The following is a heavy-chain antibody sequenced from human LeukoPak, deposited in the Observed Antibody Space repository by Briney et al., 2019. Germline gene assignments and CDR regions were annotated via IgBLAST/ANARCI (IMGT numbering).Heavy chain of an antibody. CDR3: ARGRWYCSGGSCFTDAFDI. D-gene: IGHD2-15*01. V-gene: IGHV3-30-3*01. Sequence: GGSLRLSCAASGFTFSSYAMHWVRQAPGKGLEWVAVISYDGSNKYYADSVKGRFTISRDNAKNSLYLQMNSLRAEDTAVYYCARGRWYCSGGSCFTDAFDIWGQGTMVTVSS. CDR1: GFTFSSYA. CDR2: ISYDGSNK. J-gene: IGHJ3*02.